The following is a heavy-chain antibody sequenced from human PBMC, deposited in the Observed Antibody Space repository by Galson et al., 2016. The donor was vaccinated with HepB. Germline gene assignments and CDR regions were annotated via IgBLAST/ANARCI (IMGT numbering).Heavy chain of an antibody. D-gene: IGHD6-6*01. J-gene: IGHJ5*01. CDR2: IYHSGNS. CDR1: SGSISNSNW. CDR3: ARDPRGITARLRGDHTGGVDS. V-gene: IGHV4-4*02. Sequence: SETLSLTCTVSSGSISNSNWWNWIRQPPGKGLEWIGEIYHSGNSRYNPSLKSRVTISVDKSKNQFSLSLTSVTAADTAVYYCARDPRGITARLRGDHTGGVDSWGQGILVTVSS.